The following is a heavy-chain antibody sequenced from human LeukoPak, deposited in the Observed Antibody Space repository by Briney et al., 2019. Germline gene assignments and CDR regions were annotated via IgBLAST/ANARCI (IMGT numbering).Heavy chain of an antibody. Sequence: GGSLRLSCVASGFTFGGYWMSWVRQAPGKGLEWVANIKQDGSEKYYVDSVKGRFTISRDNAKNSLYLQMNSLRAEDTAVYYCARVSRITLIVVVMSEYFQHWGQGTLVTVSS. V-gene: IGHV3-7*03. D-gene: IGHD3-22*01. CDR3: ARVSRITLIVVVMSEYFQH. CDR2: IKQDGSEK. J-gene: IGHJ1*01. CDR1: GFTFGGYW.